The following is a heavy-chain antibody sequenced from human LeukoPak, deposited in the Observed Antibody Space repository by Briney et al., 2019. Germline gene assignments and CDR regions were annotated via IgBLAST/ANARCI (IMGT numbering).Heavy chain of an antibody. V-gene: IGHV1-18*01. Sequence: ASVKVSCKASGYTFTSYGISWVRQAPGQGLEWMGWISAYNGNTNYAQKLQGRVTMTTDTSTSTAYMELRSLRSDDTAVYYCARGYCSGGSCYNYYYGMDVWGQGTLVTVSS. CDR2: ISAYNGNT. CDR1: GYTFTSYG. D-gene: IGHD2-15*01. CDR3: ARGYCSGGSCYNYYYGMDV. J-gene: IGHJ6*02.